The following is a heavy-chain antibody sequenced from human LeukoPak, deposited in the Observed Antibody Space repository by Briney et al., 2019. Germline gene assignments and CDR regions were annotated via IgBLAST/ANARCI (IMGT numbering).Heavy chain of an antibody. V-gene: IGHV1-2*02. D-gene: IGHD6-19*01. CDR1: GNTFTGYY. Sequence: ASVKVSCKASGNTFTGYYMHWVRQAPGQGLEWMGWINPNSGGTNYAQKFQGRVTMTRDTSISTAYMELSRLRSDDTAVYYCARDGVAVAALTGMDVWGQGTTVTVSS. J-gene: IGHJ6*02. CDR2: INPNSGGT. CDR3: ARDGVAVAALTGMDV.